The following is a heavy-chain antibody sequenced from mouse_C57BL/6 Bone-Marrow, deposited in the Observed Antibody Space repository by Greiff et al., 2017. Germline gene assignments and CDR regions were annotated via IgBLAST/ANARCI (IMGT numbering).Heavy chain of an antibody. Sequence: EVQRVESGGDLVKPGGSLKLSCAASGFTFSSYGMSWVRQTPDKRLEWVATISSGGSYTYYPDSVKGRFTISRDNAKNTLYLQMSSLKSEDTAMYYCARQGITTGLDDWGQGTTLTVSS. CDR2: ISSGGSYT. D-gene: IGHD1-1*01. CDR3: ARQGITTGLDD. V-gene: IGHV5-6*01. J-gene: IGHJ2*01. CDR1: GFTFSSYG.